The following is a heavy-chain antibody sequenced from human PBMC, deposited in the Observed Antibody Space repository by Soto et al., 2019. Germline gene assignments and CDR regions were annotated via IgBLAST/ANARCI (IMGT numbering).Heavy chain of an antibody. J-gene: IGHJ4*02. CDR1: GGSISSYY. CDR2: IYYSGST. CDR3: ARAVDYDILTGYPSSYYFDY. Sequence: TSETLSLTCAVYGGSISSYYRSWIRQPPGKGLEWIGYIYYSGSTNYNPSLKSRVTISVDTSKNQFSLKLSSVTAADTAVYYCARAVDYDILTGYPSSYYFDYWGQGTLVTVSS. D-gene: IGHD3-9*01. V-gene: IGHV4-59*01.